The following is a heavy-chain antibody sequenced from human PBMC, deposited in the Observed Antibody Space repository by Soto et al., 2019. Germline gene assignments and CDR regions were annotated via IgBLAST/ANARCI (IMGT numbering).Heavy chain of an antibody. CDR1: GFTFRNYA. CDR2: ISSSSGTI. D-gene: IGHD2-15*01. CDR3: AREVDRTQSYYYGMDL. V-gene: IGHV3-48*02. J-gene: IGHJ6*02. Sequence: GSLRLSCAASGFTFRNYAMNWVRQAPGKGLEWVSYISSSSGTIYYADSVKGRFTISRDNAKNSVSLQMNSLRDEDTAMYYCAREVDRTQSYYYGMDLWGQGTTVTVSS.